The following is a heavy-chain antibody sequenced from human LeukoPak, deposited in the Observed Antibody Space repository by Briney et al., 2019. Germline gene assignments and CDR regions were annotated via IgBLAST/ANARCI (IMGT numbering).Heavy chain of an antibody. J-gene: IGHJ6*03. D-gene: IGHD2-15*01. Sequence: PSETLSLTCTVSGGSLSNYYWSWIRRPPGKGLAWIADIYYSGSTNYNPSLKSRVTISVDTSKNQFSLKLSSVTAADTAVYYCARLDCSGGSCYSHYYYYMDVWGIGTTVTV. CDR2: IYYSGST. CDR3: ARLDCSGGSCYSHYYYYMDV. CDR1: GGSLSNYY. V-gene: IGHV4-59*01.